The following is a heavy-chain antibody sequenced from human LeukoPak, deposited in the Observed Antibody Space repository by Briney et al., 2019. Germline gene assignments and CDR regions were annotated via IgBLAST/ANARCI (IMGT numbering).Heavy chain of an antibody. J-gene: IGHJ3*02. V-gene: IGHV1-8*01. CDR3: AKNLRTAGAFDI. Sequence: ASVKVSCKASGYTFTSYDINWVRQATGQGLEWMGWMNPNSGNTGYAQKLQGRVTMTTDTSTSTAYMELRSLRSDDTAVYYCAKNLRTAGAFDIWGQGTMVTVSS. D-gene: IGHD4-17*01. CDR2: MNPNSGNT. CDR1: GYTFTSYD.